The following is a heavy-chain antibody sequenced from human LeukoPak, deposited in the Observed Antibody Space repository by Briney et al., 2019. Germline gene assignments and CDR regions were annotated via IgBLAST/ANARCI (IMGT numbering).Heavy chain of an antibody. CDR3: ARANYIVVVPAAMRRADWFDP. CDR1: GFTFSSYS. V-gene: IGHV3-48*01. CDR2: ISSSSSTI. Sequence: PGGSLRLSCAASGFTFSSYSMNWVRQAPGKGLEWVSYISSSSSTIYYADSVKGRFTISRDNAKNSLYLQMNSLRAEDTAVYYCARANYIVVVPAAMRRADWFDPWGQGTLVTVSS. D-gene: IGHD2-2*01. J-gene: IGHJ5*02.